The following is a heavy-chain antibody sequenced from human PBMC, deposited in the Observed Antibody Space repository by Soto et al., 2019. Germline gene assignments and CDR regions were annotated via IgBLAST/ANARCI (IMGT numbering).Heavy chain of an antibody. J-gene: IGHJ4*02. D-gene: IGHD3-3*02. V-gene: IGHV5-51*01. CDR2: IYPGDSDT. CDR1: GYSFTSYW. CDR3: ARRALATEESDY. Sequence: PGESLKISCKGSGYSFTSYWVAWVRQRPGKGLEWMGIIYPGDSDTRYSPSFQGQVTISADKSISTAYLQWSSLKASDTAMYYCARRALATEESDYWGQGTQVTVSS.